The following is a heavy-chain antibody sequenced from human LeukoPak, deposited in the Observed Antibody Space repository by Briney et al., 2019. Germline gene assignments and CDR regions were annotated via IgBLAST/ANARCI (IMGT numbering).Heavy chain of an antibody. CDR3: ARDSDWNVDY. D-gene: IGHD1-1*01. CDR1: GYTFTTYG. J-gene: IGHJ4*01. CDR2: ISPYNGAT. V-gene: IGHV1-18*01. Sequence: ASVKVSCKASGYTFTTYGITWIRQAPGQGLEWLGWISPYNGATEYAQNLQDRVSMTTDTSTNTAYIEVRSLKSDDTAVYYCARDSDWNVDYWGQEPWSPSPQ.